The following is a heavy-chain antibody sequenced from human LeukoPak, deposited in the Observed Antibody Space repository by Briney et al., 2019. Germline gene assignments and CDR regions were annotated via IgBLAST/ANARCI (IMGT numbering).Heavy chain of an antibody. V-gene: IGHV3-64D*06. CDR2: ISNDGRNT. CDR3: VSFYETY. D-gene: IGHD2/OR15-2a*01. Sequence: GGSLRLSCSASGFTFSSYAMHWVRQAPGKGLEYVSSISNDGRNTYYADSVKGRFTISRDNSKNTLYLQMSSLRAEDTAVYYCVSFYETYWGRGTLVTVSS. CDR1: GFTFSSYA. J-gene: IGHJ4*02.